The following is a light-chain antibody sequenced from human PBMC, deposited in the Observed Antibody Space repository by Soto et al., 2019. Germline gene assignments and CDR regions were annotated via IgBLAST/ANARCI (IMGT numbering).Light chain of an antibody. CDR1: QSVSSSY. Sequence: PGERVTLSCRASQSVSSSYLTWYQQKPGQAPRLLIYGASTRATSIPARFSGSGSGTDFTLTISSLQPEDFAVYYCQQSYTWPFTFGPGTKVDIK. CDR2: GAS. J-gene: IGKJ3*01. V-gene: IGKV3D-7*01. CDR3: QQSYTWPFT.